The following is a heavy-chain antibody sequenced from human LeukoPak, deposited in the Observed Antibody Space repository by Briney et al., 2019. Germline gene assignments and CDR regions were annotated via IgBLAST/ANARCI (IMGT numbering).Heavy chain of an antibody. CDR1: GVSISSGGYS. J-gene: IGHJ5*02. D-gene: IGHD3-10*01. V-gene: IGHV4-30-2*01. CDR3: ASQLLWFGEPRSWFDP. CDR2: IYHSGST. Sequence: SQTLSLTCAVSGVSISSGGYSWSWLRQPPGKGLDWIGYIYHSGSTYYNPSLKSRVTISVDRSKNQFSLKLSSVTAADTAVYYCASQLLWFGEPRSWFDPWGQGTLVTVSS.